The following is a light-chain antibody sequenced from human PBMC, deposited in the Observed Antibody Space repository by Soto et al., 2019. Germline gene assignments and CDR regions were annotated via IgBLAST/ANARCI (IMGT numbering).Light chain of an antibody. CDR3: CSYAGDSADVV. CDR1: SSDVGSYKL. J-gene: IGLJ2*01. V-gene: IGLV2-23*01. CDR2: DGN. Sequence: QSALTQPASVSGSPGQSITISCTGTSSDVGSYKLVSWYQQHPDKAPKLIVYDGNKRPSGVSNRFSGSKSGDTASLTISGLQAEDEADYYCCSYAGDSADVVFGGGTKLTVL.